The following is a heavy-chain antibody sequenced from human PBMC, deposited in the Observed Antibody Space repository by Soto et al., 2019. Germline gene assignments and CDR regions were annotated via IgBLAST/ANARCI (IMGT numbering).Heavy chain of an antibody. D-gene: IGHD2-15*01. CDR3: ARVPLRPVGYCSGGSCGGCLDP. Sequence: SVKVSCKASGGTFSSYAISWVRQAPGQGLEWMGGIIPIFGTANYAQKFQGRVTITADESTSTAYMELSSLRSEDTAVYYCARVPLRPVGYCSGGSCGGCLDPWGQGTLVTVSS. V-gene: IGHV1-69*13. J-gene: IGHJ5*02. CDR2: IIPIFGTA. CDR1: GGTFSSYA.